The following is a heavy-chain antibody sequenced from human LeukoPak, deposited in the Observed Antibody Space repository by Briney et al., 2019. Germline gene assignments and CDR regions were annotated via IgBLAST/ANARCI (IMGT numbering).Heavy chain of an antibody. D-gene: IGHD3-22*01. Sequence: PGGSLRLSCAASGFTFSSYWMSWVRRAPGKGLEWVANIKQDGSEKYYVDSVKGRFTISRDNAKNSLYLQMNSLRAEDTAVYYCAREAGMDYYDSSGCIDYWGQGTLVTVSS. CDR1: GFTFSSYW. CDR3: AREAGMDYYDSSGCIDY. CDR2: IKQDGSEK. V-gene: IGHV3-7*01. J-gene: IGHJ4*02.